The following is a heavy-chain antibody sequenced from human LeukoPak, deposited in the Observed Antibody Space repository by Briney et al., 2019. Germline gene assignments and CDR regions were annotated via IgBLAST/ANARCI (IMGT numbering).Heavy chain of an antibody. CDR3: ARGAPGDYDYVAFDY. V-gene: IGHV3-30*02. Sequence: GGSLRLSCAASGFTFSSYDMQWVRQAPGKGLEGVALIRYDGNNKYYADSVKGRFTISRDNSKNTLYLQMNSLRAEDTAVYYCARGAPGDYDYVAFDYWGQGALVTVSS. D-gene: IGHD5-12*01. J-gene: IGHJ4*02. CDR2: IRYDGNNK. CDR1: GFTFSSYD.